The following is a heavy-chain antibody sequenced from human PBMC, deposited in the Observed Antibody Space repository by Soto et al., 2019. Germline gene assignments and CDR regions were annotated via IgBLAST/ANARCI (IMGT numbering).Heavy chain of an antibody. V-gene: IGHV4-38-2*02. D-gene: IGHD6-13*01. CDR1: SYSISSGYY. Sequence: SETLSLTCAVSSYSISSGYYWGWIRQPPGKGLEWIGSVFYDGSTYSNPSLQSRVTISVDTSKNQFSLNLSSVTAADTAVYYCARDSSSLDPWGQGTPVTFSS. CDR3: ARDSSSLDP. J-gene: IGHJ5*02. CDR2: VFYDGST.